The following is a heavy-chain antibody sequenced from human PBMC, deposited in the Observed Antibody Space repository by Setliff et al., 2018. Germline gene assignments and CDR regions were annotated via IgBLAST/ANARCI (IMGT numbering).Heavy chain of an antibody. J-gene: IGHJ4*02. Sequence: SETLSLTCTVSGDSISNYYWIRQTAGKGLEWIGSIYAGEATYYNPSLESRVVISVDSSKKRFSLKVSSVTAADTAVYYCARAIVVVPPNALRVYFDHWGPGVQVTSPQ. CDR2: IYAGEAT. D-gene: IGHD2-2*01. CDR3: ARAIVVVPPNALRVYFDH. V-gene: IGHV4-4*07. CDR1: GDSISNYY.